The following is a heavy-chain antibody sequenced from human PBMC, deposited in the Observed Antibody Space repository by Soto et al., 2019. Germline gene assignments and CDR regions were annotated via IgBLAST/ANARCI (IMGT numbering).Heavy chain of an antibody. CDR2: ISGSGGNT. CDR1: GFTSSSYA. J-gene: IGHJ6*02. V-gene: IGHV3-23*01. CDR3: AKEVYSSYGMDV. Sequence: GGSLRLSCAASGFTSSSYAVSWVRQAPGKGLEWVSVISGSGGNTHYADSVKGRFTISRDNSKNSLYLQMHSLRAEDTAIYYCAKEVYSSYGMDVWGQGTTVTVSS. D-gene: IGHD6-19*01.